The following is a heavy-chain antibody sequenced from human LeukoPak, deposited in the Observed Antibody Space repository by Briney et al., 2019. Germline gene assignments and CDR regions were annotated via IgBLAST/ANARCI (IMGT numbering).Heavy chain of an antibody. V-gene: IGHV4-59*08. J-gene: IGHJ3*02. CDR2: IYYSGST. Sequence: SETLSLTCTVSGGSISSYYWSWIRQPPGKGLEWIGYIYYSGSTNYNPSLKSRVTISVGTSKNQFSLKLSSVTAADTAVYYCARQGIRYFDWLSAFDIWGQGTMVTVSS. D-gene: IGHD3-9*01. CDR3: ARQGIRYFDWLSAFDI. CDR1: GGSISSYY.